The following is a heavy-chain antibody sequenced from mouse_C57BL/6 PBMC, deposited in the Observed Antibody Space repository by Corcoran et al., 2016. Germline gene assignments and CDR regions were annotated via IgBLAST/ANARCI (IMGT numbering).Heavy chain of an antibody. D-gene: IGHD1-1*01. CDR3: ARYDDGSSYGYFDV. CDR2: INTYSGVR. V-gene: IGHV9-3*01. J-gene: IGHJ1*03. Sequence: QIQLVQSGPELKKPGETVKISCKASGYTFTTYGMSWVKQAPGKGLKWMGWINTYSGVRTYADDFKGRFAFSLETSASTAYLQINNLKNEDTAIYFCARYDDGSSYGYFDVWGTGTTVTVSS. CDR1: GYTFTTYG.